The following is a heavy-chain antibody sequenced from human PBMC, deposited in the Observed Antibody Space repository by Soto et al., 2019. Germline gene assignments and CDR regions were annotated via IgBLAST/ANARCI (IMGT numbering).Heavy chain of an antibody. D-gene: IGHD2-8*01. Sequence: GGSLRLSCAASGFTFSSYGMHWVRQAPGKGLEWVAVIWYDGSNKYYADSVKGRFTISRDNSKNRLYLQMNSLRAEDTAVYYCARGSLVYAIAENYFDYWGQGTLVTVSS. CDR2: IWYDGSNK. V-gene: IGHV3-33*01. J-gene: IGHJ4*02. CDR3: ARGSLVYAIAENYFDY. CDR1: GFTFSSYG.